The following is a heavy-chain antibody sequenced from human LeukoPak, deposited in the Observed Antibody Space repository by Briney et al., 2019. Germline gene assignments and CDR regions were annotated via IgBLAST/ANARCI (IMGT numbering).Heavy chain of an antibody. V-gene: IGHV4-30-4*01. J-gene: IGHJ4*02. CDR3: ARQDDSSGYSPDY. CDR1: GGSISSGDYY. CDR2: IYYSGST. D-gene: IGHD3-22*01. Sequence: SETLSLTCTVSGGSISSGDYYWSWIRQPPGKGLEWIGYIYYSGSTYYNPSLKSRVTISVDTSKNQFSLKLSSVTAADTAVYYCARQDDSSGYSPDYWGQGTLVTVSS.